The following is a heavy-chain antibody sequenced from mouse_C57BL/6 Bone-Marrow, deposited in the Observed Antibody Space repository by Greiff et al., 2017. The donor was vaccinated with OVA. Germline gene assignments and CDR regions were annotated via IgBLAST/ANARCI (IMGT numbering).Heavy chain of an antibody. CDR2: IDPEDGET. D-gene: IGHD1-1*01. Sequence: VHVKQSGAELVQPGASVKLSCTASGFNIKDYYMPWVKQRTEQGLEWIGRIDPEDGETKYAPKFQGTATITADTSSNTAYLQLSSLTSEDTAVYYCAITTVVATVDYWGQGTTLTVSS. CDR3: AITTVVATVDY. CDR1: GFNIKDYY. V-gene: IGHV14-2*01. J-gene: IGHJ2*01.